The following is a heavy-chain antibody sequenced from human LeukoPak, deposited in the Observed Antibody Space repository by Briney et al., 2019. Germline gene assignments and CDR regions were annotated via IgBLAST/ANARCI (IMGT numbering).Heavy chain of an antibody. Sequence: GGSLRLSCAASGFTLSSYAMSWVRQAPGKGLEWVSAISGSGGSTYYADPVKGRFTISRDNSKNTLYLQMNSLRAEDTAVYYCAKGPTAAMVSYWGQGTLVTVSS. D-gene: IGHD2-2*01. V-gene: IGHV3-23*01. CDR1: GFTLSSYA. J-gene: IGHJ4*02. CDR2: ISGSGGST. CDR3: AKGPTAAMVSY.